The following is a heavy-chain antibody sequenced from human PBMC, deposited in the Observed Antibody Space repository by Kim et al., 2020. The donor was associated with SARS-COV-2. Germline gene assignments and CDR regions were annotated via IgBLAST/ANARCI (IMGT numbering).Heavy chain of an antibody. Sequence: GESLKISCKGSGYRFTSYWIGWVRQTPGKGLEWMGIIYPGDSDTRYSPSFEGQVTISVDKSISTAYLQWASLKASDSAMYYCATPGVGYSGHDWDLDYWGQGTLVTVSS. V-gene: IGHV5-51*01. CDR3: ATPGVGYSGHDWDLDY. CDR1: GYRFTSYW. D-gene: IGHD5-12*01. J-gene: IGHJ4*02. CDR2: IYPGDSDT.